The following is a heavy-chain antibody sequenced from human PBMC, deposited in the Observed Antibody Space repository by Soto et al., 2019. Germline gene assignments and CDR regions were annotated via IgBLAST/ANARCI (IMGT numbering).Heavy chain of an antibody. CDR2: IIPIFGTA. V-gene: IGHV1-69*13. D-gene: IGHD3-22*01. J-gene: IGHJ4*02. CDR3: ARNSGSGYGSDY. CDR1: GGTFSSYA. Sequence: SVKVSCKASGGTFSSYAISWVRQAPGQGLEWMGGIIPIFGTANYAQKFQGRVTITADESTSTAYMELSSLRSEDTAVYYCARNSGSGYGSDYWGQGTLVTVSS.